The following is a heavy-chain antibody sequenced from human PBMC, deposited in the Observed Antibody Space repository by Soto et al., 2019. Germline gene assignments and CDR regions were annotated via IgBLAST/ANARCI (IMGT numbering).Heavy chain of an antibody. Sequence: SLRLSCAASGFTFDDYAMHWVRQVPGKGLEWVSGINWNSGSIGYGDSVKGRFAISRDNAKNSLHLQMNSLSAEDTAFYYCVKDESINWYSGHFRHWGQGTLVTISS. D-gene: IGHD6-13*01. CDR1: GFTFDDYA. CDR2: INWNSGSI. J-gene: IGHJ1*01. CDR3: VKDESINWYSGHFRH. V-gene: IGHV3-9*01.